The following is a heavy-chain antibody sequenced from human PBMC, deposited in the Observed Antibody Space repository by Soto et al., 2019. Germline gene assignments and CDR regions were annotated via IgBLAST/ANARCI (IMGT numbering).Heavy chain of an antibody. D-gene: IGHD3-3*01. J-gene: IGHJ4*02. CDR2: ISGSGGST. CDR1: GFTLSSYA. Sequence: EVQLLESGGGLVQPGGSLRLSCAASGFTLSSYAMSWVRQAPGKGLEWVSAISGSGGSTYYADSVKGRFTISRDNSKNTLYLQINSRRAEDTAVYYCAKSRQNVFWTLPADRWGQGTLVTVSS. V-gene: IGHV3-23*01. CDR3: AKSRQNVFWTLPADR.